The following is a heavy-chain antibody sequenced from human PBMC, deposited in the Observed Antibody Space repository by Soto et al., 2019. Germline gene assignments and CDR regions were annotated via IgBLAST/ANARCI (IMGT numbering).Heavy chain of an antibody. D-gene: IGHD2-15*01. CDR2: IYWDDDK. CDR1: GGSISSYYW. Sequence: TLSLTCTVSGGSISSYYWSWIRQPPGKGLEWLALIYWDDDKRYSPSLKNRLTVSKDTSTNRVVLTITNISPDDTGTYFCAHAGDFDLLSFDRWGPGTLVTVSS. CDR3: AHAGDFDLLSFDR. J-gene: IGHJ4*02. V-gene: IGHV2-5*08.